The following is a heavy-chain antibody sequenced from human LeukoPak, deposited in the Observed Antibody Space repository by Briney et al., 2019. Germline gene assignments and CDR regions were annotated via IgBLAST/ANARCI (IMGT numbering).Heavy chain of an antibody. Sequence: GGSLRLSCAASGFTFSNAWMSWVRQAPGKGLEWVGRIKSKTDGGTTDYAAPVKGRFTISRDDSKNTLYLQMNSLRAEDTAVYYCAKVPLWFGELGTPRDYWGQGTLVTVSS. CDR3: AKVPLWFGELGTPRDY. V-gene: IGHV3-15*01. CDR1: GFTFSNAW. J-gene: IGHJ4*02. CDR2: IKSKTDGGTT. D-gene: IGHD3-10*01.